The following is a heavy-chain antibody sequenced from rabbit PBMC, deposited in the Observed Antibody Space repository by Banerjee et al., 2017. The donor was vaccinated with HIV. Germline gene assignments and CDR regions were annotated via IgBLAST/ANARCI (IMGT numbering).Heavy chain of an antibody. CDR3: ARDLAGVIGWNFNL. J-gene: IGHJ4*01. Sequence: QEQLEESGGGLVKPEGSLTLTCTASGFSFSNKYVMCWVRQAPGKGLEWIACIYTGASISTYYASWAKGRFTISKTSWTTVTLQMTSLTAADTATYFCARDLAGVIGWNFNLWGPGTLVTVS. V-gene: IGHV1S45*01. D-gene: IGHD4-1*01. CDR2: IYTGASIST. CDR1: GFSFSNKYV.